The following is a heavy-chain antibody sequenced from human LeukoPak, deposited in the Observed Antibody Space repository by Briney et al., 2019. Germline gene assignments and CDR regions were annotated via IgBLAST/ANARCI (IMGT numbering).Heavy chain of an antibody. J-gene: IGHJ4*02. Sequence: PGASLQISCKGSGSTFTNYWIGWGRQLHGKGLEWMGIIYPGDSDTRYSPSFQGQVTISADKSISTAYLQWSSLKASDTAMYYCARHDTRGSYFDYWGQGTLVTVSS. CDR1: GSTFTNYW. D-gene: IGHD1-26*01. CDR3: ARHDTRGSYFDY. CDR2: IYPGDSDT. V-gene: IGHV5-51*01.